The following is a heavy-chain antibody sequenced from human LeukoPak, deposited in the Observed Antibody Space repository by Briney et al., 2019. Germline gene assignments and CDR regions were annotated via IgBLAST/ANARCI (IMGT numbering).Heavy chain of an antibody. CDR1: GFTFSSYW. CDR3: AKDLHCSSTSCYSPEAYYYYYYYMDV. Sequence: SGGSLRLSCAASGFTFSSYWMSWVRQAPGKGLEWVSAISGSGGSTYYADSVKGRFTISRDNSKNTLYLQMNSLRAEDTAVYYCAKDLHCSSTSCYSPEAYYYYYYYMDVWGKGTTVTVSS. V-gene: IGHV3-23*01. D-gene: IGHD2-2*02. J-gene: IGHJ6*03. CDR2: ISGSGGST.